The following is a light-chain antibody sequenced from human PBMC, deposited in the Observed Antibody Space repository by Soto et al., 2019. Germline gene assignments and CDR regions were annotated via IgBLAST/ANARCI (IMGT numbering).Light chain of an antibody. CDR1: SSNIGNNY. CDR2: DNN. Sequence: QSVLTQPPSVSVAPGQKVTISCSGSSSNIGNNYVSWYQQLPGTAPKLLIYDNNKRPSGIPDRFSGSKSGTSATLGITGLQTGDEADYYCGTWDSSLREVFGGGTQLTVL. V-gene: IGLV1-51*01. J-gene: IGLJ2*01. CDR3: GTWDSSLREV.